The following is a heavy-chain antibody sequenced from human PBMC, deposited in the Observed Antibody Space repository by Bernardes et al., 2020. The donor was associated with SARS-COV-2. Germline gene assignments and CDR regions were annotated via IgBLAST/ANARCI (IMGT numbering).Heavy chain of an antibody. CDR2: LYSCGTT. V-gene: IGHV3-53*01. Sequence: GGSLRLSCEASKFTVSNNYMSWVRQAPGKGLEWVSLLYSCGTTYYADSVKGRFTVSRDNSKNTLFLQMSDLRAEDTAIYYCATAPHYYYGLDVWGQGTAVTVYS. CDR3: ATAPHYYYGLDV. CDR1: KFTVSNNY. J-gene: IGHJ6*02.